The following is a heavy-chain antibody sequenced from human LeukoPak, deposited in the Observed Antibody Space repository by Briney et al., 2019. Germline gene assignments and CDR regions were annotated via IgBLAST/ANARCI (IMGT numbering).Heavy chain of an antibody. Sequence: SETLSLTCAVYGGSFSGYYWSWIRQPPGKGLEWIGEINHSGSTNYNPSLKSRVTISVDTSKNQFSPKLSSVTAADTAVYYCARVGIGNSSGWYRGSTYNWFDPWGQGTLVTVS. V-gene: IGHV4-34*01. CDR1: GGSFSGYY. J-gene: IGHJ5*02. CDR3: ARVGIGNSSGWYRGSTYNWFDP. CDR2: INHSGST. D-gene: IGHD6-19*01.